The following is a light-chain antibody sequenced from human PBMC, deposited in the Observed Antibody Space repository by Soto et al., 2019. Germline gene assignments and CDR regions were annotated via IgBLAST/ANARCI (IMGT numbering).Light chain of an antibody. CDR3: SSYTSSSTPYYV. Sequence: QPVLTQPASVSGSPGQSSTISCTGTSSDVGGYNYVSWYQQHPGKAPKLMIYDVSNRPSGVSNRFSGSKSGNTASLTISGLQAEDEADYYCSSYTSSSTPYYVFGTGTKVTVL. J-gene: IGLJ1*01. V-gene: IGLV2-14*01. CDR1: SSDVGGYNY. CDR2: DVS.